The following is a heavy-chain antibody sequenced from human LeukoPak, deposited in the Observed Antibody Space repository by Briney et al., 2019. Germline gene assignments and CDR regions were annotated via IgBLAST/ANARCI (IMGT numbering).Heavy chain of an antibody. D-gene: IGHD1-26*01. CDR1: GFTVSSNY. CDR2: IYSGGST. Sequence: GGSLRLSCAASGFTVSSNYMSWVRKAPGKGLEWVSVIYSGGSTYYADSVKGRFTISRDNSKNTLYLQMNSLRAEDTAVYYCARWWSGSYFDYWGQGTLVTVSS. J-gene: IGHJ4*02. CDR3: ARWWSGSYFDY. V-gene: IGHV3-53*01.